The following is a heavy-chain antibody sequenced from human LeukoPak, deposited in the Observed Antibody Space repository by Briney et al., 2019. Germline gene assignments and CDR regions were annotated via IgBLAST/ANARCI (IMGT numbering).Heavy chain of an antibody. CDR1: GFTFGSYA. Sequence: GGSLRLSCAASGFTFGSYAMHWVRQAPGKGLEWVAVISYDGSNKYYADSVKGRFTISRDNSKNTLYLQMNSLRAEDTAVYYCASYFHVAGTRLDYWGQGTLVTVSS. V-gene: IGHV3-30-3*01. CDR3: ASYFHVAGTRLDY. CDR2: ISYDGSNK. D-gene: IGHD6-19*01. J-gene: IGHJ4*02.